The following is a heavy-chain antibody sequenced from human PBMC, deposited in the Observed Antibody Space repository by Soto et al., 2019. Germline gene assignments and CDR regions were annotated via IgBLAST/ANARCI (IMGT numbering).Heavy chain of an antibody. D-gene: IGHD4-4*01. V-gene: IGHV3-23*01. J-gene: IGHJ6*02. CDR1: RFTFSSYA. Sequence: GSLRLSCAASRFTFSSYAMGGVRQATGKGLEWVSAISGSGGSTYYADSVKGRFTISRDNSKNTLYLQMNSLRAEDTAVYYCAKSPYSKAVTYGMDVWGQGTTVTVSS. CDR2: ISGSGGST. CDR3: AKSPYSKAVTYGMDV.